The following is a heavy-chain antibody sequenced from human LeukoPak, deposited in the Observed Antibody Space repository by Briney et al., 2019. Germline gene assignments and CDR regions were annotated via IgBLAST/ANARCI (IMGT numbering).Heavy chain of an antibody. V-gene: IGHV3-66*02. D-gene: IGHD3-22*01. J-gene: IGHJ4*02. CDR2: IYSGGST. CDR3: ARLGSRDYDSSGYYLDYFDY. Sequence: GGSLRLSCAASGFTVSSNYMSWVRRAPGKGLEWVSVIYSGGSTYYADSVKGRFTISRDNSKNTLYLQMNSLRAEDTAVYYCARLGSRDYDSSGYYLDYFDYWGQGTLVTVSS. CDR1: GFTVSSNY.